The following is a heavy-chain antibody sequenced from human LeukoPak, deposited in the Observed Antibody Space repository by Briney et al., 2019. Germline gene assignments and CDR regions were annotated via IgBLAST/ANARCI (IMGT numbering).Heavy chain of an antibody. Sequence: PGGSLRLSCAASGFTFSSYWMSWVRQAPGKGLEWVANIKQDGSEKYYVDSVKGRFTISRDYSKDTLYLQINSLRAEDTAVYYCARALSSSWYAFRSNWFDPWGQGTLVSVSS. V-gene: IGHV3-7*03. CDR1: GFTFSSYW. D-gene: IGHD6-13*01. CDR3: ARALSSSWYAFRSNWFDP. J-gene: IGHJ5*02. CDR2: IKQDGSEK.